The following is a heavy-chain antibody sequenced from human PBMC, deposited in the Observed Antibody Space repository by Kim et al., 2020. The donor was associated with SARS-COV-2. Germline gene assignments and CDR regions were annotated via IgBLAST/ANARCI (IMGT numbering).Heavy chain of an antibody. V-gene: IGHV3-30*02. CDR3: AKDLADDYGDYGPDY. J-gene: IGHJ4*02. D-gene: IGHD4-17*01. Sequence: ESANGRFTISRDNSKKTLDLQMNSLRAEDTAVYYCAKDLADDYGDYGPDYWGQGTLVTVSS.